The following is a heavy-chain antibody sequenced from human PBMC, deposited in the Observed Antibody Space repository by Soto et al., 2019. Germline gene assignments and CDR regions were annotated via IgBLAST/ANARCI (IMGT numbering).Heavy chain of an antibody. V-gene: IGHV4-4*07. Sequence: SETLSLTCTVSGGSISTYYCNWIRQPAGNGLEWIGRIDTSGSTNYNPSLKSRVTMSVDTSENQFSLKLSSVTAADTAVYYCARGGHDFWSGPFDYCGQGSLVTVSS. CDR1: GGSISTYY. J-gene: IGHJ4*02. CDR3: ARGGHDFWSGPFDY. D-gene: IGHD3-3*01. CDR2: IDTSGST.